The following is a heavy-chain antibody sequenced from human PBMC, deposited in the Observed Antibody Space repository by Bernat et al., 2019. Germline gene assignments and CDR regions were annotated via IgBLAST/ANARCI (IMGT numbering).Heavy chain of an antibody. D-gene: IGHD3-22*01. CDR2: IYHSGST. V-gene: IGHV4-4*02. CDR3: ARDDYYDSSGYKPLDY. Sequence: QVQLQESGPGLVKPSGTLSLTCAVSGGSISSSNWWSWVRQPPGKGVEWIGEIYHSGSTNYTPSLKSRVTISVDKSKNQFSRKLSSVTAADTAVYYWARDDYYDSSGYKPLDYWGQGTLVTVSS. CDR1: GGSISSSNW. J-gene: IGHJ4*02.